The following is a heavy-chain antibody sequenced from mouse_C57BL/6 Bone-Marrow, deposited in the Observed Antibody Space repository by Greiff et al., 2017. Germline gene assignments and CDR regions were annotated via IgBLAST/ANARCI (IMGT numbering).Heavy chain of an antibody. CDR1: GYTFTSYW. D-gene: IGHD1-1*01. V-gene: IGHV1-55*01. CDR3: ARGEITTVVHY. Sequence: VKLMESGAELVKPGASVKMSCKASGYTFTSYWITWVKQRPGQGLEWIGDIYPGSGSTNYNEKFKSKATLTVDTSSSTAYMQLSSLTSEDSAVYYCARGEITTVVHYWGQGTTLTVSS. CDR2: IYPGSGST. J-gene: IGHJ2*01.